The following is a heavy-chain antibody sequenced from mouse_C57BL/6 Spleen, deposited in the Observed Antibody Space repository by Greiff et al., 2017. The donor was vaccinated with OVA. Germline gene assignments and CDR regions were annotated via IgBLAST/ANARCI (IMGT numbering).Heavy chain of an antibody. V-gene: IGHV1-82*01. Sequence: VQLQQSGPELVKPGASVKLSCKASGYAFSSSWMNWVKQRPGQGLEWIGRIYPGDGDTNYNGKFKGKATLTADKSSSTAYMQLSSLTSEDSAVYFCAAITAVVPYYAMDYWGQGTSVTVSS. D-gene: IGHD1-1*01. CDR1: GYAFSSSW. CDR2: IYPGDGDT. CDR3: AAITAVVPYYAMDY. J-gene: IGHJ4*01.